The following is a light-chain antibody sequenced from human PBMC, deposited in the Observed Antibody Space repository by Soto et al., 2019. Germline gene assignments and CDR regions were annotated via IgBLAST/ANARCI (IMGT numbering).Light chain of an antibody. CDR1: SSDVGGSNH. V-gene: IGLV2-14*01. CDR2: DVS. Sequence: QSALTQPASVSGSPGQSITISCTGTSSDVGGSNHVSWYQQHPGEAPKLMIFDVSTRPSGISNRFSGSKSGNTASLTISGLQAEYEADYYCSSYATSSTLGLFGGRTKLTVL. J-gene: IGLJ3*02. CDR3: SSYATSSTLGL.